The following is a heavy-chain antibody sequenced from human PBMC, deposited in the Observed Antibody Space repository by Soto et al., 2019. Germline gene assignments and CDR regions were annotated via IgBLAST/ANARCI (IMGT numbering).Heavy chain of an antibody. CDR3: ARAPGYYYGSGSADPLNYYYGMDV. D-gene: IGHD3-10*01. Sequence: GASVKVSCKASGGTFSSYAISWVRQAPGQGLEWMGGIIPIFGTANYAQKFQGRVTITADKSTSTAYMELSSLRSEDTAVYYCARAPGYYYGSGSADPLNYYYGMDVWGQGTTVTVSS. V-gene: IGHV1-69*06. CDR1: GGTFSSYA. J-gene: IGHJ6*02. CDR2: IIPIFGTA.